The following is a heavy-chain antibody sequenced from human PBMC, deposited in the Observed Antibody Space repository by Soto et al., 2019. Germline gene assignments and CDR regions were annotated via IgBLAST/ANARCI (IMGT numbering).Heavy chain of an antibody. V-gene: IGHV3-9*01. J-gene: IGHJ3*02. Sequence: EVQLVESGGGLVQPGRSLRLSCAASGFTFDDYAMHWVRQAPGKGLEWVSGISWNSGSIGYADSVKGRFTISRDNAKNSLYLQMNSLGAEDTALYYCAKDYCSGGSCYSVAFDIWGQGTMVTVSS. CDR1: GFTFDDYA. CDR2: ISWNSGSI. CDR3: AKDYCSGGSCYSVAFDI. D-gene: IGHD2-15*01.